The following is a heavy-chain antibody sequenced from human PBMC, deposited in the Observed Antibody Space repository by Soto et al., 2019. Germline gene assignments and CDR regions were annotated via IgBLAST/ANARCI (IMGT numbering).Heavy chain of an antibody. CDR2: INHSGSA. D-gene: IGHD3-9*01. V-gene: IGHV4-34*01. Sequence: QVQLQQWGAGLLKPSETLSLNCGVSGGSFSGYYWSWIRQPPGKGLEWIGEINHSGSADYNPSLKSRVTISVATSKTQISLTLSSVTAADSGVYYCAGETSDYDFLAAPTTFDIWGQGTMVSVSS. J-gene: IGHJ3*02. CDR1: GGSFSGYY. CDR3: AGETSDYDFLAAPTTFDI.